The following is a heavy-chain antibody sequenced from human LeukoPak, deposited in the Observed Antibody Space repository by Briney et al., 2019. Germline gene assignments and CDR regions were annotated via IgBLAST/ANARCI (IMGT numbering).Heavy chain of an antibody. J-gene: IGHJ4*02. Sequence: PGGSLRLSCAASGFTFTSYSVNWVRQAPGKGLEWVSSISSSSSYIYYADSVKGRFTTSRDNAKNSLYLQMNSLRVEDTAVYYCASSGVGAAWWGQGTLVTVSS. CDR2: ISSSSSYI. CDR3: ASSGVGAAW. CDR1: GFTFTSYS. D-gene: IGHD1-26*01. V-gene: IGHV3-21*01.